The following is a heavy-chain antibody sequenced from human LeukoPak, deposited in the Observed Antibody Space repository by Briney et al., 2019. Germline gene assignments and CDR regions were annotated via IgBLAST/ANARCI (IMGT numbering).Heavy chain of an antibody. D-gene: IGHD3-10*01. J-gene: IGHJ6*02. CDR1: GGSLSSYY. V-gene: IGHV4-59*08. CDR3: ATTMVRGPLGFAMDV. Sequence: PSETLSLTCTVSGGSLSSYYWSWLRQPPGTGMEGPGYISYSRMTKYNTSLKTRVTISVDSSKNRFRLKLSSVIAADTAVYYCATTMVRGPLGFAMDVWGQGTTVTVSS. CDR2: ISYSRMT.